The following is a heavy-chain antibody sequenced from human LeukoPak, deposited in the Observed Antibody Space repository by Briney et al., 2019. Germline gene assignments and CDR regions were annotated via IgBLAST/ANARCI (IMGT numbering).Heavy chain of an antibody. CDR2: IYYSGST. D-gene: IGHD3-9*01. J-gene: IGHJ5*02. V-gene: IGHV4-39*07. CDR3: AREGVYDILTGDPSNWFDP. Sequence: SETLSLTCTASGGSISSSSYYWGWIRQPPGKGLEWIGSIYYSGSTYYNPSLKSRVTISVDTSKNQFSLKLSSVTAADTAVYYCAREGVYDILTGDPSNWFDPWGQGTLVTVSS. CDR1: GGSISSSSYY.